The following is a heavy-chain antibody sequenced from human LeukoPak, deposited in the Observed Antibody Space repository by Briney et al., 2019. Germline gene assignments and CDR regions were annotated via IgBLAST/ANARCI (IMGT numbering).Heavy chain of an antibody. Sequence: GESLKIPCKGSGYTFISYWIGWVRQMPGKGLEWMGIIYPSDSDTRYSPSFQGQVTISVDKSITTAYLQWSSLKASDTAMYYCARIEGNYYYXMXXWGKXTTVT. J-gene: IGHJ6*03. V-gene: IGHV5-51*01. CDR2: IYPSDSDT. CDR1: GYTFISYW. CDR3: ARIEGNYYYXMXX.